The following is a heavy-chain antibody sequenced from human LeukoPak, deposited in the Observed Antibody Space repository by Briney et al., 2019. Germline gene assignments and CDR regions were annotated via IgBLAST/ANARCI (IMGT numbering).Heavy chain of an antibody. Sequence: SETLSLTCAVYGGSFSGYYWSWIRQPPGKGLEWIGEINHSGSTNYNPSLKSRVTISVDTSKNQFSLKLNSVTAADTAVYYCARQHSTTYYVVGYFDFWGQGTLVTVSS. V-gene: IGHV4-34*01. CDR1: GGSFSGYY. CDR3: ARQHSTTYYVVGYFDF. CDR2: INHSGST. D-gene: IGHD1-26*01. J-gene: IGHJ4*02.